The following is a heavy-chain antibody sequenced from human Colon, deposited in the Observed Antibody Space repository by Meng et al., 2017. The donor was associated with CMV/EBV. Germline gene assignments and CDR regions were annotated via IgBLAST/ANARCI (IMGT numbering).Heavy chain of an antibody. J-gene: IGHJ4*02. Sequence: GGSLRLSCAASEFTFSNYAFHWVRQAPGKGLEWVAVISSDGSNKFYTDSVKGRFTISRDNSENALYLQMNSLKPEDTAIYYCARGNGYSYGFSYLGHWGQGTLVTSPQ. CDR3: ARGNGYSYGFSYLGH. V-gene: IGHV3-30-3*01. D-gene: IGHD5-18*01. CDR1: EFTFSNYA. CDR2: ISSDGSNK.